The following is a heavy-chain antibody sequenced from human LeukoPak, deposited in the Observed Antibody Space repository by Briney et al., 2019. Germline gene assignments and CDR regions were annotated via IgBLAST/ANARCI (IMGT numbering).Heavy chain of an antibody. CDR1: GGSMRGFY. CDR3: ARWNYDILTGYRYFDY. V-gene: IGHV4-59*01. CDR2: FYYSRDT. J-gene: IGHJ4*02. D-gene: IGHD3-9*01. Sequence: NSSETLSLTCTVSGGSMRGFYWSWIRQPPGKGLEWIGYFYYSRDTNYNPALKSRVTISVDTSKNQFSLEVNSLTAADTAVYYCARWNYDILTGYRYFDYWGQGTLVTVSS.